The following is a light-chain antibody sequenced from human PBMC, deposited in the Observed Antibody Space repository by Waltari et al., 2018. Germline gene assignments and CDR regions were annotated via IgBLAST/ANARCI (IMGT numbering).Light chain of an antibody. CDR3: QQYNTWPPIT. Sequence: IVMPQSPATLSVSPGERATLSCRASQCVSSNLAWYQQKPGQTPRLLIYEASTRPTGIPARFSGSGSGTDFTLSISSLQSEDFAVYYCQQYNTWPPITFGQGTRLEIK. CDR1: QCVSSN. V-gene: IGKV3-15*01. CDR2: EAS. J-gene: IGKJ5*01.